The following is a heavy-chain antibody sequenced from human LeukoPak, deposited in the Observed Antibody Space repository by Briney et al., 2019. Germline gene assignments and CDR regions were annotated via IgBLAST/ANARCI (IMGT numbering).Heavy chain of an antibody. CDR2: IYYSGST. J-gene: IGHJ4*02. CDR1: GGSISSYY. D-gene: IGHD3-3*01. V-gene: IGHV4-59*01. CDR3: ARGDYDFWSGYPTDYFFDY. Sequence: SETVSLTCTVSGGSISSYYWSWIRQPPGKGLEWIGYIYYSGSTNYNPSLKSRVTISVDTSKNQFSLKLSSVTAADTAVYYCARGDYDFWSGYPTDYFFDYWGQGTLVTVSS.